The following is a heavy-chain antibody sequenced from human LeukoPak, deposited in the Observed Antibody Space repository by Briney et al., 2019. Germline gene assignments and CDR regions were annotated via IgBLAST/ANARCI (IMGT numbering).Heavy chain of an antibody. CDR3: ASSYYDSSGYYYDWFDP. Sequence: ASVTVSCTASGGTFSSYAISWVRQAPGQGLEWMGGIIPIFGTANYAQKFQGRVTITADESTSTAYMELSSLRSEDTAVYYCASSYYDSSGYYYDWFDPWGQGTLVTVSS. D-gene: IGHD3-22*01. CDR1: GGTFSSYA. CDR2: IIPIFGTA. J-gene: IGHJ5*02. V-gene: IGHV1-69*13.